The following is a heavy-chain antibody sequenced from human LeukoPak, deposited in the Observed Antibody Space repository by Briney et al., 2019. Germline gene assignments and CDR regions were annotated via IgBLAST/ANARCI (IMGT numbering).Heavy chain of an antibody. Sequence: PGGSLRLSCAASGFTFSSYSMNWVRQAPGKGLEWASYISSSSSTIYYADSVKGRFTISRDNAKNSLYLQMNSLRAEDTAVYYCARDFGVRGSYPNWFDPWGQGTLVTVSS. J-gene: IGHJ5*02. CDR1: GFTFSSYS. CDR2: ISSSSSTI. CDR3: ARDFGVRGSYPNWFDP. V-gene: IGHV3-48*01. D-gene: IGHD1-26*01.